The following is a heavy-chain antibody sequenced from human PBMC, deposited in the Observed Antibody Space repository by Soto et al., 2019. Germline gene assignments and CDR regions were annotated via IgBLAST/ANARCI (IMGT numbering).Heavy chain of an antibody. CDR1: GGSISGYY. J-gene: IGHJ5*02. Sequence: QVQLQEAGPGLVKPSETLSLTCKAAGGSISGYYWSWIRQTAGKGLEWIGRIYTTGSTMYNPSLRSRVTVSIDTSKNQFSLKLSSVAAADTAVYYCARDPLEGGWAASPWSWFDPWGQGTLVTVSS. V-gene: IGHV4-4*07. CDR2: IYTTGST. D-gene: IGHD6-6*01. CDR3: ARDPLEGGWAASPWSWFDP.